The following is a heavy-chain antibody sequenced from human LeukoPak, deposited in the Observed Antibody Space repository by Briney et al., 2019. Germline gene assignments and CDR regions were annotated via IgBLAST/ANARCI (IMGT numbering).Heavy chain of an antibody. CDR3: ARVGEGVFDP. Sequence: PSETLSLTCTVSGGSISSYYWSWIRQPPGKGLEWIGYIYYSGSTNYNPSLKSRVTISVDTSKNQFSLKLSSVTPADTAVYYCARVGEGVFDPWGQGTLVTVSS. CDR1: GGSISSYY. D-gene: IGHD1-26*01. J-gene: IGHJ5*02. V-gene: IGHV4-59*01. CDR2: IYYSGST.